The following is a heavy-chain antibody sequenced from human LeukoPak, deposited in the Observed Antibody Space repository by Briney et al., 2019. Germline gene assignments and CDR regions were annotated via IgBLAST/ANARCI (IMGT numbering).Heavy chain of an antibody. CDR2: ISGSGGST. Sequence: GGSLRLSCAASGFTFSSYAMSWVRQAPGKGLEWVSAISGSGGSTYYADSVKGRFTISRDNSKNTLYLQMNSLRAEDTAVYYCAKSVYYYDSSGYVYWGQETLVTVSS. D-gene: IGHD3-22*01. CDR1: GFTFSSYA. CDR3: AKSVYYYDSSGYVY. J-gene: IGHJ4*02. V-gene: IGHV3-23*01.